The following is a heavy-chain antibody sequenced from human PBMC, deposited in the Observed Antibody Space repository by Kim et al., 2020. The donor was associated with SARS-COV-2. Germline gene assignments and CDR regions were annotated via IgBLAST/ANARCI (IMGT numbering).Heavy chain of an antibody. CDR2: ISGSSSYK. D-gene: IGHD1-20*01. V-gene: IGHV3-11*05. CDR3: ARDITGTGVVDY. J-gene: IGHJ4*02. Sequence: GGSLRLSCVASGFSFGDYYMSWIRQAPGKGLEWVSYISGSSSYKNSSDSVKGRFIISRDNAKNSVFLQMNSLRREDTAVYFCARDITGTGVVDYWGQGT. CDR1: GFSFGDYY.